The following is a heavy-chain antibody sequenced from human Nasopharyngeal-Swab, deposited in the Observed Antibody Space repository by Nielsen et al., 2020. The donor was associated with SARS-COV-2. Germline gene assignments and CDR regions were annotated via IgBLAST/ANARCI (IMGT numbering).Heavy chain of an antibody. J-gene: IGHJ6*02. CDR3: ARGRRITTTYGMDV. D-gene: IGHD3-16*01. CDR1: GGSFSGYY. CDR2: INHSGST. V-gene: IGHV4-34*01. Sequence: SETLSLTCAVYGGSFSGYYWSWIRQPPGKGLEWIGEINHSGSTNYNPSLKSRVTISVDTSKNQFSLKLISVTAADTAVYYCARGRRITTTYGMDVWGQGTTVTVSS.